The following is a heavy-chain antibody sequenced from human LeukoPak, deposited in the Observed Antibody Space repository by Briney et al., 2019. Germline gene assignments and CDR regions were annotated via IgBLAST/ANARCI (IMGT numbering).Heavy chain of an antibody. Sequence: GASVKVSRKASGYTFTSYGIHWVRQAPGQGLEWMGWISAYNGNTNYAQKLQGRVTMTTDTSTSTAYMEMRSLRFDDTAVYYRARDDGEENWGQGTRVTVSS. CDR3: ARDDGEEN. J-gene: IGHJ4*02. CDR1: GYTFTSYG. D-gene: IGHD3-10*01. V-gene: IGHV1-18*01. CDR2: ISAYNGNT.